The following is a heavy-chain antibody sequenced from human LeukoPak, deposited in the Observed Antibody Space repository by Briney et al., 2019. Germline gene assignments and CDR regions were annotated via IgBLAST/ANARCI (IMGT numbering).Heavy chain of an antibody. CDR3: ARGVPYASWSGPHYSDY. CDR2: ISSGSYI. J-gene: IGHJ4*02. CDR1: GFTFSSYS. Sequence: GGSLRLSCAASGFTFSSYSMNWVRQAPGKGLEWVSSISSGSYIYYADSVKGRFTISRDNAKNSLCLQMNSLRAEDTAVYYCARGVPYASWSGPHYSDYWGQGTLVTVSS. D-gene: IGHD3-3*01. V-gene: IGHV3-21*01.